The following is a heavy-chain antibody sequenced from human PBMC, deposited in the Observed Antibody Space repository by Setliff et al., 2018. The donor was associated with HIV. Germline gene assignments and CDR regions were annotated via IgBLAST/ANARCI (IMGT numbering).Heavy chain of an antibody. D-gene: IGHD2-2*01. V-gene: IGHV3-48*01. J-gene: IGHJ4*02. CDR3: ATDSPSFY. CDR1: GFTFSTYS. CDR2: ISSSSSSI. Sequence: GESLKISCAASGFTFSTYSLNWVRQAPGKGLEWISCISSSSSSIYYADSVKGRFTISRDNVKNSLYLQMKSLRAEDTALYYCATDSPSFYWGQGTLVTVSS.